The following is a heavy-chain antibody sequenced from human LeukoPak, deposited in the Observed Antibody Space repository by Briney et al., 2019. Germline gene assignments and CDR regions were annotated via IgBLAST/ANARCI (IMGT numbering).Heavy chain of an antibody. J-gene: IGHJ4*02. V-gene: IGHV3-15*01. CDR2: IKSKGDGETT. CDR3: ATDLGLTMIRGVIVH. D-gene: IGHD3-10*01. CDR1: GFTFTNAW. Sequence: GGSLRLSCAASGFTFTNAWMTWVRQAPGKGLEWVDRIKSKGDGETTDYAAPVKGRFTMSRDDSKATLYLQMNSLKAEDTAVYYCATDLGLTMIRGVIVHWGQGALVTVSS.